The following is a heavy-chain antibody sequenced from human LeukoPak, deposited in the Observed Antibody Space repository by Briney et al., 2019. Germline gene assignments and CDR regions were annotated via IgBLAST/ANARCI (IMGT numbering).Heavy chain of an antibody. CDR1: GGXITSFY. V-gene: IGHV4-4*07. D-gene: IGHD3-22*01. CDR2: IYSSGGT. J-gene: IGHJ5*01. Sequence: PSETLSLTCTVSGGXITSFYWTWIRQPAGKGLEWIGRIYSSGGTDYNPSLKSRVTMSVDTSKNHFSLRLRFVTAADTAVYYCARIGDDSSGPFDFWGQGTLVTVSS. CDR3: ARIGDDSSGPFDF.